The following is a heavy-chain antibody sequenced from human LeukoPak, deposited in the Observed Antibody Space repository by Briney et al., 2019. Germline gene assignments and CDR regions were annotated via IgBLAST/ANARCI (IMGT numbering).Heavy chain of an antibody. CDR3: AKRGVLIRVILVGFHKEAYYFDS. J-gene: IGHJ4*02. CDR1: GFTLSNYG. V-gene: IGHV3-23*01. Sequence: GGSLRLSCAVSGFTLSNYGMSWVRQAPGKGLEWVAGISDSGGTTSYADSVKGRFTISRDNPKNTLYLQMNSLRAEDTAVYFCAKRGVLIRVILVGFHKEAYYFDSWGQGALVTVSS. D-gene: IGHD3-22*01. CDR2: ISDSGGTT.